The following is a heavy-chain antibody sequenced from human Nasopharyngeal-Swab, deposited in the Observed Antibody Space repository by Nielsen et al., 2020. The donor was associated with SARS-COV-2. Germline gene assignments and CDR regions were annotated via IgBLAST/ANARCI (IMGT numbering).Heavy chain of an antibody. J-gene: IGHJ4*02. CDR2: INPSGGST. Sequence: WVRQAPGQGLEWMGIINPSGGSTSYAQKFQGRVTMTRDTSTSTVYMELSSLRSGDTAVYYCARAFRDGYNYGYWGQGTLVTVSS. D-gene: IGHD5-24*01. CDR3: ARAFRDGYNYGY. V-gene: IGHV1-46*01.